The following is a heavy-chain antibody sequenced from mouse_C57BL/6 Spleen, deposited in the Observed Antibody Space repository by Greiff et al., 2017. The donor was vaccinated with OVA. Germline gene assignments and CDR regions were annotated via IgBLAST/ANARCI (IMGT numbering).Heavy chain of an antibody. J-gene: IGHJ1*03. CDR3: TRAPYGSSLYWYFDV. D-gene: IGHD1-1*01. CDR1: GFTFSSYA. CDR2: ISSGGDYI. V-gene: IGHV5-9-1*02. Sequence: EVNVVESGAGLVKPGGSLKLSCAASGFTFSSYAMSWVRQTPEKRLEWVAYISSGGDYIYYADTVKGRFTISRDNARNTLYLQMSSLKSEDTAMYYCTRAPYGSSLYWYFDVWGTGTTVTVSS.